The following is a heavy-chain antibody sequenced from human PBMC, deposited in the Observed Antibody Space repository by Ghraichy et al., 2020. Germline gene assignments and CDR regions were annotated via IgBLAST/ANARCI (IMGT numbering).Heavy chain of an antibody. V-gene: IGHV3-53*01. D-gene: IGHD2-2*01. J-gene: IGHJ3*02. CDR2: IYSGGST. Sequence: GGSLRLSCAASGFTVSGNYMNWVRQAPGKGLEWVSVIYSGGSTYYADSVKGRFTISRDNSKNTLYLQMNSLRAEDTAVYYCASGEGGTMPKRAAFDIWGQETMVTVSS. CDR3: ASGEGGTMPKRAAFDI. CDR1: GFTVSGNY.